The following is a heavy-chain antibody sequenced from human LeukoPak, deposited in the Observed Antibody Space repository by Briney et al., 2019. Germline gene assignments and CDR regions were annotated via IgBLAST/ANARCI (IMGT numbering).Heavy chain of an antibody. J-gene: IGHJ4*02. CDR2: ISGSGGST. V-gene: IGHV3-23*01. CDR1: GFTFSSYA. CDR3: AKAGSGWYVHYFDY. D-gene: IGHD6-19*01. Sequence: GGSLRLSCAASGFTFSSYAMSWVRQAPGKGLEWVSAISGSGGSTYYADSVKGRFTISRDNSRNTLYLQMNSLRAEDTAVYYCAKAGSGWYVHYFDYWGQGTLVTVSS.